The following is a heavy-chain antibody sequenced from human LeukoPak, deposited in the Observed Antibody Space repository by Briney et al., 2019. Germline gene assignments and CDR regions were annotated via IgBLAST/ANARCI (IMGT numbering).Heavy chain of an antibody. CDR3: AREGSAFDI. CDR2: IFASGST. V-gene: IGHV4-4*07. Sequence: PSETLSLTCTVSGGSISSYSWSWIRQPAGKGLEWIGRIFASGSTEYNPSLKSRVTMSVETSKKQFSLKLSSVTAADTAVYYCAREGSAFDIWGQGTMVTVSS. J-gene: IGHJ3*02. CDR1: GGSISSYS.